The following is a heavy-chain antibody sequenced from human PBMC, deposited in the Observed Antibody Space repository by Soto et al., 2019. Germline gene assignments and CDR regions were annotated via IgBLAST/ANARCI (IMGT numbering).Heavy chain of an antibody. J-gene: IGHJ4*02. V-gene: IGHV4-34*01. Sequence: QVQLQQWGAGLLKPSETLSLTCAVYSGSFSGYYYSWIRQPPGKGQEWIGEITHGGSTTYSPSLKSRVTMSLDTSKNQFSLKMASVTAADTAVYYCARGRLFHTPSGLAITYFDYWGQGSLVSVSS. D-gene: IGHD3-9*01. CDR2: ITHGGST. CDR1: SGSFSGYY. CDR3: ARGRLFHTPSGLAITYFDY.